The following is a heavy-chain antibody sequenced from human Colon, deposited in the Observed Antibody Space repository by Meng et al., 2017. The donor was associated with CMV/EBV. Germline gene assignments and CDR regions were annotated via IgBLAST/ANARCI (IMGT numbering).Heavy chain of an antibody. CDR3: AKDMWGLGDY. J-gene: IGHJ4*02. V-gene: IGHV3-23*01. CDR1: DFTFRNYA. CDR2: ISDSGDRT. D-gene: IGHD7-27*01. Sequence: GESLKISCAASDFTFRNYAMTWVRRAPGRGLEAVSSISDSGDRTYYEDSVRGRFTISRDNSKDTLYLQMNSLRAEDTAIYYCAKDMWGLGDYWGQGTLVTVSS.